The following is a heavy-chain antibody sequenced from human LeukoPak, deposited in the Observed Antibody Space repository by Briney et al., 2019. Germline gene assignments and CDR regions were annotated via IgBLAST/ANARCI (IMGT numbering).Heavy chain of an antibody. D-gene: IGHD4-17*01. CDR3: ARGIESYGDYGY. J-gene: IGHJ4*02. CDR2: MYNSGST. V-gene: IGHV4-59*01. Sequence: SETLSLTCTVSGGSISGSYWSWLRQPQGKGREGMAYMYNSGSTNYNPSLKSRVTISRDTTKNQFSLKLSSLTAADTAIYYCARGIESYGDYGYWGQGILVTVSS. CDR1: GGSISGSY.